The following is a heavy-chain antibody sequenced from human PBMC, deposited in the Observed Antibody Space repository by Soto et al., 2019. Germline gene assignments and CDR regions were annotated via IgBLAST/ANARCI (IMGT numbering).Heavy chain of an antibody. Sequence: SEILSLTCVVYGGSFSGYYWSWIRQPPGKGLEWIGEINHSGSTNYNPSLKSRVTISVDTSKNQFSLKLSSVTAADTAVYYCARSITMIVVGYYSYYYGMDVWGQGTTVTVSS. J-gene: IGHJ6*02. CDR1: GGSFSGYY. D-gene: IGHD3-22*01. V-gene: IGHV4-34*01. CDR2: INHSGST. CDR3: ARSITMIVVGYYSYYYGMDV.